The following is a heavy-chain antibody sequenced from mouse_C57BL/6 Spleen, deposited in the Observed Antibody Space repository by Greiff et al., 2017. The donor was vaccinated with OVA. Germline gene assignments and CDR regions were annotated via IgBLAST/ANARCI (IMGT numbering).Heavy chain of an antibody. CDR1: GFNIKDYY. CDR2: IDPEDGDT. Sequence: VQLQQSGAELVRPGASVKLSCTASGFNIKDYYMHWVKQRPEQGLEWIGRIDPEDGDTEYAPKFQGKATMTADTSSNTAYLQLSSLTSEDTAVYYCTTQVYYGSSYAFAYWGQGTLVTVSA. V-gene: IGHV14-1*01. J-gene: IGHJ3*01. D-gene: IGHD1-1*01. CDR3: TTQVYYGSSYAFAY.